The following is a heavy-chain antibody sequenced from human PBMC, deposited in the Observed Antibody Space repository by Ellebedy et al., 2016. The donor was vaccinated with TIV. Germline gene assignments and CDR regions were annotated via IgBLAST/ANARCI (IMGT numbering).Heavy chain of an antibody. J-gene: IGHJ3*02. CDR3: ATDGSYGDYLSPQHAFTI. CDR2: INQDGRQK. V-gene: IGHV3-7*01. D-gene: IGHD4-17*01. CDR1: RFTFSSYW. Sequence: GESLKISCTASRFTFSSYWMSWVRQAPGKGLEWVANINQDGRQKYYVDSVKGRFTISRDNVKNSLYLQVNSLGAEDTAVYYCATDGSYGDYLSPQHAFTIWGQGTMVTVSS.